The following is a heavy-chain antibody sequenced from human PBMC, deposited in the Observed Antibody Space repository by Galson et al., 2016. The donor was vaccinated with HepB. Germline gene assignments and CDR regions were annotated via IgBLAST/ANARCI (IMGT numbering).Heavy chain of an antibody. CDR1: GGSISSSPYY. Sequence: TLSLTCTVSGGSISSSPYYWNWIRQAAGKGLEWIGRIYTSGSTNSNPSLEGRVTISVDTSKNQLSLKLTSVPAADTAMYYCARNLVVVTVPHEAFDIWGKGTMVTVSS. V-gene: IGHV4-61*02. CDR2: IYTSGST. D-gene: IGHD2-21*02. J-gene: IGHJ3*02. CDR3: ARNLVVVTVPHEAFDI.